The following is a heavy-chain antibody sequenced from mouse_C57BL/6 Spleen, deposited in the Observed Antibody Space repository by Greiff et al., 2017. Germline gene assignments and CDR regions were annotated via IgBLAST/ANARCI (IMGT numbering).Heavy chain of an antibody. CDR2: FYPGSGSI. CDR1: GYTFTEYT. CDR3: ARHEETTDYYYAMDY. D-gene: IGHD1-1*01. Sequence: QVHVKQSGAELVKPGASVKLSCKASGYTFTEYTIHWVKQRSGQGLEWIGWFYPGSGSIKYNEKFKDKATLTADKSSSTVYMELSRLTSEDSAVYCCARHEETTDYYYAMDYWGQGTSVTVSS. V-gene: IGHV1-62-2*01. J-gene: IGHJ4*01.